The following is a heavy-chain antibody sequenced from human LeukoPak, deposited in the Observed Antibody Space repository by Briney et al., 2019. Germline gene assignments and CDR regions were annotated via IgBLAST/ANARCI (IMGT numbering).Heavy chain of an antibody. J-gene: IGHJ6*03. CDR1: GFTFSDYY. V-gene: IGHV3-11*04. CDR3: ARVELAPYYYYMDV. Sequence: GGSLRLSCAASGFTFSDYYMNWVRQAPGKGLEWVSYISSSGSTIYYADSVKGRFTISRDNAKNSLYLQMNSLRAEDTAVYYCARVELAPYYYYMDVWGKGTTVTVSS. D-gene: IGHD1-7*01. CDR2: ISSSGSTI.